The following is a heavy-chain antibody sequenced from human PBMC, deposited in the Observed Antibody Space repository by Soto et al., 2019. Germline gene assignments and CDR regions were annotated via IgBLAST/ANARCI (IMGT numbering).Heavy chain of an antibody. CDR1: AFNLGRYW. CDR2: ISNDGSTI. J-gene: IGHJ5*02. CDR3: AGDPYNRNGTSDT. D-gene: IGHD1-20*01. Sequence: HPGGSLRLSCAASAFNLGRYWMHCVRQAPGKGLVWVSRISNDGSTIADADSVKGRFTISRDNANNTLYLHMNSLRGEDTGEYLCAGDPYNRNGTSDTWGEGGMVTVAS. V-gene: IGHV3-74*03.